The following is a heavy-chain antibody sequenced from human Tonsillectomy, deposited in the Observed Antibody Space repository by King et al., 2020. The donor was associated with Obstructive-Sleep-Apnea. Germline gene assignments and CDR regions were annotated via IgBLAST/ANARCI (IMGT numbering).Heavy chain of an antibody. CDR3: AKDLRSSYYYGMDV. CDR1: GFTFDDYA. Sequence: QLVQSGGGLVQPGRSLRLSCAASGFTFDDYAMHWVRQAPGKGLEWVSCISWNSGSIVYVDSVKGRFTISRDNAKNSLYLQMNSLRAEDTALYYCAKDLRSSYYYGMDVWGQGTTVTVSS. V-gene: IGHV3-9*01. D-gene: IGHD6-13*01. J-gene: IGHJ6*02. CDR2: ISWNSGSI.